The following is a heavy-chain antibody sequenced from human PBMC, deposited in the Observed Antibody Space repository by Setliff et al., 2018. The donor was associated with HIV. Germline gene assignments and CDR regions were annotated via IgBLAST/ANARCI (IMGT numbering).Heavy chain of an antibody. CDR3: ARGGRLQYFDWPSYAMDV. J-gene: IGHJ6*02. CDR2: ISSSGAHI. D-gene: IGHD3-9*01. V-gene: IGHV3-21*06. Sequence: GGSLRLSCAASESTFSSYSMNWVRQAPGKGLEWVASISSSGAHIFYADSLKGRFTISRDNGKNLLYLQMNSLRAEDTAVYYCARGGRLQYFDWPSYAMDVWGQGTTVTVSS. CDR1: ESTFSSYS.